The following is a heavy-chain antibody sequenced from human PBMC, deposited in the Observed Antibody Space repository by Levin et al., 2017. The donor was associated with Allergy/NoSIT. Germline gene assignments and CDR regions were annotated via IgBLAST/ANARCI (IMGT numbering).Heavy chain of an antibody. D-gene: IGHD3-10*01. J-gene: IGHJ4*02. CDR1: GYTFTSYW. Sequence: GASVKVSCKASGYTFTSYWISWVRQMPGRGLEWMSKIDPRDSNTNYSPSFEGRVIVSVDKSITTAYLQWTSLKASDTAMYFCATGPDGSGRMNFWGQGTLVTVSS. V-gene: IGHV5-10-1*01. CDR3: ATGPDGSGRMNF. CDR2: IDPRDSNT.